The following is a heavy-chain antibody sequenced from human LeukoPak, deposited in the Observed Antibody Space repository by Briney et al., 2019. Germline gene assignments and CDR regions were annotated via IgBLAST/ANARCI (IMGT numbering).Heavy chain of an antibody. Sequence: GASVKVSCKASGGTFSSYAISWVRQAPGQGLKWMGGIIPIFGTANYAQKFQGRVTITADESTSTAYMELSSLRSEDTAVYYCARSSSSVGTFDYWGQGTLVTVSS. CDR1: GGTFSSYA. J-gene: IGHJ4*02. D-gene: IGHD6-6*01. CDR3: ARSSSSVGTFDY. CDR2: IIPIFGTA. V-gene: IGHV1-69*13.